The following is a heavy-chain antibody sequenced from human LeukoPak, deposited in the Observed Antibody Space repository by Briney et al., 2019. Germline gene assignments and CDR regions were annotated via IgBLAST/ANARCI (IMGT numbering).Heavy chain of an antibody. CDR3: ARDLVTVTKGFDI. Sequence: PSETLSLTCAVSGDSFSSHYWTWIRQSPGKGLEWIGYISYIGRTNYNPSLKSRVTISIDRSKNQFSLKLRSVTAADTAVYYCARDLVTVTKGFDIWGQGTMVSVSS. CDR1: GDSFSSHY. D-gene: IGHD4-17*01. CDR2: ISYIGRT. J-gene: IGHJ3*02. V-gene: IGHV4-59*11.